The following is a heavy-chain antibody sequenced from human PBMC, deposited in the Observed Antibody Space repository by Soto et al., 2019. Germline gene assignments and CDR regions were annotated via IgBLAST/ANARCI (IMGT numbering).Heavy chain of an antibody. CDR3: ARVGAGIVGGMDV. J-gene: IGHJ6*02. CDR2: MNAGNGNT. Sequence: QVQLVQSGAEVKKPGASVKVSCEASGYTCTRYAMHGVRQASGQRPEWMGWMNAGNGNTKYSQKFQGRVTVTRDTSASTAYMELSSLRSEDTAVYYCARVGAGIVGGMDVWGQGTTVTVSS. D-gene: IGHD2-15*01. CDR1: GYTCTRYA. V-gene: IGHV1-3*01.